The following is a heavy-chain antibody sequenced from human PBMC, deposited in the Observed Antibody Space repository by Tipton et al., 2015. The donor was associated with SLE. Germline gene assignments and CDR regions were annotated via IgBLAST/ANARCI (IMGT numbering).Heavy chain of an antibody. CDR3: ARDFWSGYGSFDS. D-gene: IGHD3-3*01. CDR1: SSSDQY. J-gene: IGHJ4*02. V-gene: IGHV4-39*07. Sequence: TLSLTCTISSSDQYWGWIRQPPGKGLEWIGTTYYSGTTNNNPSLKSRVTISGDTSKNQFSLKVTSVTAADTAVYYCARDFWSGYGSFDSWGQGTLVTVSP. CDR2: TYYSGTT.